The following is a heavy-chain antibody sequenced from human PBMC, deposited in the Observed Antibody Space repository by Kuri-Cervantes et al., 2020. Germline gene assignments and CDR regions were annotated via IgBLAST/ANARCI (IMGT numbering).Heavy chain of an antibody. J-gene: IGHJ6*02. D-gene: IGHD3-10*01. Sequence: ASVKVSCKASGYTFTSYAMHWVRQAPGQRLEWMGWSNAGNGNTKYSQEFQGRVTITADESTSTAYMELSSLRSEDTAVYYCARDRGLLLLWFGESGNYYGMDVWGQGTTVTVSS. V-gene: IGHV1-3*02. CDR3: ARDRGLLLLWFGESGNYYGMDV. CDR1: GYTFTSYA. CDR2: SNAGNGNT.